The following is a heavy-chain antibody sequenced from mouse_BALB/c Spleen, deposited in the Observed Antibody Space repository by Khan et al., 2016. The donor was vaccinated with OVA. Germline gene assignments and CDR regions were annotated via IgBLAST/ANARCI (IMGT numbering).Heavy chain of an antibody. D-gene: IGHD2-2*01. CDR1: GFSLTDYG. Sequence: QVQLKESGPGLVAPSQSLSITCTVSGFSLTDYGVSWIRQPPGKGLEWLGVIWSGGSTYYNSALKSRLSISKDNSKSQVFLKMNSLQTDDTAMYYCAKLLFYYGYVSYYAMDYWGQGTSVTVSS. CDR3: AKLLFYYGYVSYYAMDY. CDR2: IWSGGST. V-gene: IGHV2-6-5*01. J-gene: IGHJ4*01.